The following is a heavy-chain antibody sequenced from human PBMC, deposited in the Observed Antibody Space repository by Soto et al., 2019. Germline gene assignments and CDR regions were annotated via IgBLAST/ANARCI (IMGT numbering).Heavy chain of an antibody. Sequence: ASVKVSCKASGYTFTDYFIYCVLQSPVQWLEWMGCINPNSGGTNYAQKFQDRVTMTRDTSFSTAYMELSSLRSDDTAVYYCAKRNSVSSGFDYWGQGTLVTVS. CDR1: GYTFTDYF. CDR2: INPNSGGT. CDR3: AKRNSVSSGFDY. D-gene: IGHD6-6*01. V-gene: IGHV1-2*02. J-gene: IGHJ4*02.